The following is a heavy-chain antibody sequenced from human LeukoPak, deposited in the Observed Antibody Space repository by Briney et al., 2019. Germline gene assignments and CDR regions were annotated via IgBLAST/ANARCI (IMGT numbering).Heavy chain of an antibody. J-gene: IGHJ4*02. V-gene: IGHV3-73*01. CDR3: TLCRDGYHCFDY. CDR1: GFTFSGSA. Sequence: GGSLRLSCAASGFTFSGSAMHWVRQASGKGLEWVGCIRSKANSYATEYAASVKGRFTISRDDSKNTTYLQMNSLKTEDTALYYCTLCRDGYHCFDYWGQRTLVTVSS. CDR2: IRSKANSYAT. D-gene: IGHD5-24*01.